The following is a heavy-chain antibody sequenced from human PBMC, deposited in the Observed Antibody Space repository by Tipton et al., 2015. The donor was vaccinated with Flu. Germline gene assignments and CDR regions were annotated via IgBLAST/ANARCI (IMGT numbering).Heavy chain of an antibody. CDR1: GGTFSSYA. V-gene: IGHV1-69*09. CDR2: IIPILGIA. J-gene: IGHJ4*02. CDR3: AGLKYGSGSATLDY. D-gene: IGHD3-10*01. Sequence: QLVQSGAEVKKPGSSVKVSCKASGGTFSSYAISWVRQAPGQGLEWMGRIIPILGIANYAQKFQGRVTITADKSTSTAYMELSSLRSEDTAVYYCAGLKYGSGSATLDYWGQGTLVTVSS.